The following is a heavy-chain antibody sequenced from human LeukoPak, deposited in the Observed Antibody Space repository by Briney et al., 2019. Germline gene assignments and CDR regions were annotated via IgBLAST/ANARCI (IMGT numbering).Heavy chain of an antibody. Sequence: SETLSLTCALSGGAISSYYWSWIRQSPGKGLEWIAYIYHSGNTNYNPSFKSRVTISVDTSKNQFSLKLTSVAAADTAIYYCARQPSGTAAFDIWGQGTMVTVSS. CDR3: ARQPSGTAAFDI. V-gene: IGHV4-59*08. CDR1: GGAISSYY. J-gene: IGHJ3*02. D-gene: IGHD1/OR15-1a*01. CDR2: IYHSGNT.